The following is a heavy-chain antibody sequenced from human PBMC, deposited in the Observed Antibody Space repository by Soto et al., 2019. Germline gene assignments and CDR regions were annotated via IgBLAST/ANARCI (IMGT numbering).Heavy chain of an antibody. J-gene: IGHJ6*02. CDR2: IYSGGST. Sequence: PGGSLRLSCAASGFTVSSNYMSWVRQAPGKGLEWVSVIYSGGSTYYADSVKGRFTISRDNSKNTLYLQMNSLRAEDTAVYYCARRAVAGTWDYYYYGMDVWGQGTTVTVSS. V-gene: IGHV3-53*01. D-gene: IGHD6-19*01. CDR3: ARRAVAGTWDYYYYGMDV. CDR1: GFTVSSNY.